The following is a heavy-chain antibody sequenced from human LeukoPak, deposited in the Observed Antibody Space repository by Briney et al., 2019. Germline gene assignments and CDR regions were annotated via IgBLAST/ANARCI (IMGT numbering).Heavy chain of an antibody. D-gene: IGHD4-17*01. Sequence: SETLSLTCTVSGGSTSSGTYYWGWIRQPPGKGLEWIGSIYYSGSTYYNPSLRSRVTISVDTSKNQFSLKLSSVTAADTAVYYCARQTSVTYANWFDPWGQGTLVTVSS. CDR2: IYYSGST. CDR3: ARQTSVTYANWFDP. CDR1: GGSTSSGTYY. J-gene: IGHJ5*02. V-gene: IGHV4-39*01.